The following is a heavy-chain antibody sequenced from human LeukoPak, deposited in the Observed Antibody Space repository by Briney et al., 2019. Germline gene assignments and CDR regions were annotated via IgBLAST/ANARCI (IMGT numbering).Heavy chain of an antibody. V-gene: IGHV3-7*01. D-gene: IGHD5-12*01. J-gene: IGHJ4*02. CDR1: GFTFSSYW. CDR3: ARDGGVSGYDLLDH. Sequence: HPGGSLRLSCAASGFTFSSYWMTWVRQAPGKGLEWVANINQAGSEKFYVDSVKGRFTISRDNAKNSLYLQMNSLRAEDTAVYYCARDGGVSGYDLLDHWGQGTLVTASS. CDR2: INQAGSEK.